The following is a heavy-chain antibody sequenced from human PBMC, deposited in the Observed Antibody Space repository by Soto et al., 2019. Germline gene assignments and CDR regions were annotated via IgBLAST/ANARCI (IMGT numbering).Heavy chain of an antibody. D-gene: IGHD6-25*01. CDR1: GDSVSSNSAA. Sequence: SQTLSLTCAISGDSVSSNSAAWNWIRQSPSRGLEWLGRTYYRSKWYNDYAVSVKSRITINPDTSKNQFSLQLNSVTPEDTAVYNCAKGNRQRLAFDYWGQGTLVTVSS. CDR2: TYYRSKWYN. V-gene: IGHV6-1*01. CDR3: AKGNRQRLAFDY. J-gene: IGHJ4*02.